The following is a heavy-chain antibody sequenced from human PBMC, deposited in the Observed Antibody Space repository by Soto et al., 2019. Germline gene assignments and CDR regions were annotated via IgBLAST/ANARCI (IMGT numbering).Heavy chain of an antibody. CDR2: IYYSGST. Sequence: SEAQSLTFTVSGGASSSYYWSWIWQHTGMGMAWIGYIYYSGSTNYNPSLKSRVTISVDTSKNQLSLKLSSVTAADTAVYYCARDGRNCTGCSCYSKFDYWGQGTLVTVSS. D-gene: IGHD2-15*01. CDR1: GGASSSYY. CDR3: ARDGRNCTGCSCYSKFDY. J-gene: IGHJ4*02. V-gene: IGHV4-59*01.